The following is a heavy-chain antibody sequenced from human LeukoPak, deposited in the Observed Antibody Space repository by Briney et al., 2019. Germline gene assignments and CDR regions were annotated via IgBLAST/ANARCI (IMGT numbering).Heavy chain of an antibody. D-gene: IGHD2-21*02. Sequence: SGTLTLTCAVSGGSISSSNWWSWVRQPPGKGLEWIGESYHSGSTNYNPSLKSRVTISVDKSKNQFSLKLSSVTAADTAVYYCAGAYCGGDCYFGRAFDIWGQGTMVTVSS. V-gene: IGHV4-4*02. CDR3: AGAYCGGDCYFGRAFDI. CDR1: GGSISSSNW. J-gene: IGHJ3*02. CDR2: SYHSGST.